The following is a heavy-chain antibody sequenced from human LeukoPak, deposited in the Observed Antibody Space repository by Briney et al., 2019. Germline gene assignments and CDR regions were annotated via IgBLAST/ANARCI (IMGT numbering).Heavy chain of an antibody. Sequence: GGSLRLSCAASEFTFSSHSMNWVRQAPGKGLEWVSSISRSGGSIYYADSLKGRFTISGDNAKNSLYLQMNSLRAEDTAVYFCTRSLKVSAALDVFDIWGQGTMVTVSS. CDR1: EFTFSSHS. V-gene: IGHV3-21*01. CDR3: TRSLKVSAALDVFDI. D-gene: IGHD2-2*01. J-gene: IGHJ3*02. CDR2: ISRSGGSI.